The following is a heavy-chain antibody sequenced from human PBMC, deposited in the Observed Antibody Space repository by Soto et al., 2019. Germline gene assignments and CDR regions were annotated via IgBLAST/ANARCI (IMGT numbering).Heavy chain of an antibody. CDR1: VGTFSSYA. Sequence: QVQLVQSGAEVKKPGSSVKVSCKASVGTFSSYAISWVRQAPGQGLEWMGGIIPIFGTATYAQKFQGRVTITAAESTSTAYMEPSILRSEDTAVYYCASAVAKYYYYGMDVWGQWTTVTVSS. D-gene: IGHD6-19*01. CDR2: IIPIFGTA. CDR3: ASAVAKYYYYGMDV. V-gene: IGHV1-69*12. J-gene: IGHJ6*02.